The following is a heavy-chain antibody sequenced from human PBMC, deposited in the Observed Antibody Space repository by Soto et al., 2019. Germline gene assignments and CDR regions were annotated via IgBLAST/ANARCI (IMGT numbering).Heavy chain of an antibody. D-gene: IGHD5-18*01. CDR2: INHSGST. CDR3: ARERGTFSYGQIDY. Sequence: SETLSLTCAVYGGSFSGYYWSWIRQPPGKGLEWIGEINHSGSTNYNPSLKSRVTISVDTSKNQFSLKLSSVTSADTAVYYCARERGTFSYGQIDYWGQGTLVTVSS. CDR1: GGSFSGYY. J-gene: IGHJ4*01. V-gene: IGHV4-34*01.